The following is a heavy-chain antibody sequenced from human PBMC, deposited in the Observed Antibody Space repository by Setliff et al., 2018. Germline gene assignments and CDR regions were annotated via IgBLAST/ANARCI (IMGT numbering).Heavy chain of an antibody. CDR2: ILPADSDT. J-gene: IGHJ4*02. CDR1: GDNFNTNW. V-gene: IGHV5-51*01. CDR3: ARWLFGDYFDY. D-gene: IGHD3-22*01. Sequence: GESLKISCKGSGDNFNTNWIGWVRQRPGKGLEWVGIILPADSDTRYSPSFQGQVYISADKSISTAYLQWSSLKASDTAMYYCARWLFGDYFDYWGQGTLVTVSS.